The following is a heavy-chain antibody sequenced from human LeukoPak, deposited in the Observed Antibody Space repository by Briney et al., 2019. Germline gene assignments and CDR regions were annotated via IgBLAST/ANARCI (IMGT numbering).Heavy chain of an antibody. CDR2: INPNSGRT. CDR3: ARGRSGLAAAGTYDY. CDR1: GYTFTSSD. Sequence: RASVKVSCKASGYTFTSSDISWVRQAAGQGLEWMGWINPNSGRTGYAQKFQGRVTMTENTSISTAYMELSSLRFDDTAVYYCARGRSGLAAAGTYDYWGQGTLITVSS. D-gene: IGHD6-25*01. J-gene: IGHJ4*02. V-gene: IGHV1-8*01.